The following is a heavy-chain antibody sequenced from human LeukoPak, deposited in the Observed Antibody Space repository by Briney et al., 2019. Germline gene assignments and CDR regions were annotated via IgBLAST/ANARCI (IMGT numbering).Heavy chain of an antibody. CDR1: GFTFNDYY. CDR2: INIGGTNT. J-gene: IGHJ5*02. Sequence: GGSLRLSCAASGFTFNDYYMSWIRQAPGKGLEWLSYINIGGTNTHYADSVKGRFTISRDNAKKSLYLEMNNLRAGDTAVYYCATDGAGFDTWGQGILVTVSS. V-gene: IGHV3-11*01. CDR3: ATDGAGFDT.